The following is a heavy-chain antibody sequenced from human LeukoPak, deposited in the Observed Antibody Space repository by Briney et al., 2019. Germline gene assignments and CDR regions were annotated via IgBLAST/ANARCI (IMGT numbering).Heavy chain of an antibody. Sequence: SETLSLTCTVSGGSISSGDYYWSWIRQPPGKGLEWIGYIYYSGSTYYNPSLKSRVTISVDTSKNQFSLKLSSVTAADTAVYYCARDLGAAAGAVDYWGQGTLVTVSS. CDR2: IYYSGST. CDR3: ARDLGAAAGAVDY. D-gene: IGHD6-13*01. V-gene: IGHV4-30-4*01. CDR1: GGSISSGDYY. J-gene: IGHJ4*02.